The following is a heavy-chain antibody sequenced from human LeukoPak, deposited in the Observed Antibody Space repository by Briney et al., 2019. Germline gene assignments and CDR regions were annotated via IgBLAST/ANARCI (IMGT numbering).Heavy chain of an antibody. V-gene: IGHV4-31*03. J-gene: IGHJ4*02. CDR2: IYYSGST. Sequence: TSQTLSLTCTVSGGSIGSGGYYWSWIRQHPGKGLEWIGYIYYSGSTYYNPSLKSRVTISVDTSKNQFSLKLSSVTAADTAVYYCARVRINWRHFDYWGQGTLVTVSS. D-gene: IGHD1-14*01. CDR1: GGSIGSGGYY. CDR3: ARVRINWRHFDY.